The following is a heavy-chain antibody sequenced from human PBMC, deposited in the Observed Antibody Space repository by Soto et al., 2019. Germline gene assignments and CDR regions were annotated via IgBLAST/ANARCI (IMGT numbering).Heavy chain of an antibody. CDR2: IYYSGST. CDR1: GGSIWDEDHY. V-gene: IGHV4-30-4*01. Sequence: SETLSLTCTISGGSIWDEDHYWSCFRQSPGKGLEWIGHIYYSGSTYYNPSLKSRVTISVDTSKNQFSLKLSSVTAADTAVYYCASSIAARGDYYYGMDVWGQGTTVTVSS. J-gene: IGHJ6*02. D-gene: IGHD6-6*01. CDR3: ASSIAARGDYYYGMDV.